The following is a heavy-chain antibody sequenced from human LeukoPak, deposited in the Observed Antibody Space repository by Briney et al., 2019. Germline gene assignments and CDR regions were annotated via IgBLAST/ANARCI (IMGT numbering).Heavy chain of an antibody. V-gene: IGHV3-30*03. CDR2: ISEDGIKK. CDR1: GFTFSNYG. Sequence: GGSLRLSCAASGFTFSNYGMHCVRQAPGKGLEWVAGISEDGIKKYYADFVKGRFTISRDNGDNTLFLQMNSLRAEDTAVYYCARVSTAVSLAIDYWGQGTLVTVST. D-gene: IGHD6-13*01. CDR3: ARVSTAVSLAIDY. J-gene: IGHJ4*02.